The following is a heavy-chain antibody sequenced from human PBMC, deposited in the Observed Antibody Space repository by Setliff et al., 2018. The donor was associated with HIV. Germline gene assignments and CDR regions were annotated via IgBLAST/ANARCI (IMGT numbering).Heavy chain of an antibody. CDR3: ARVTSVTPASYYFDS. D-gene: IGHD4-17*01. J-gene: IGHJ4*02. CDR1: GFTLSSNY. V-gene: IGHV3-53*05. CDR2: IYSDGRT. Sequence: GGSLRLSCAASGFTLSSNYVTWVRQAPGKGLEWVSVIYSDGRTYYADSVKGLVTVSRDNFKNTVFLQMDGLRLEDTAVYYCARVTSVTPASYYFDSWGQGTQVTVSS.